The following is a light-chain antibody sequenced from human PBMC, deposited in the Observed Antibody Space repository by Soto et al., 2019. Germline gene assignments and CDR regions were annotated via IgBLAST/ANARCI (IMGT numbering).Light chain of an antibody. CDR1: QSVSSY. CDR3: QLYNNWPQT. V-gene: IGKV3-15*01. J-gene: IGKJ1*01. CDR2: GAS. Sequence: IVLKQRPGTLSLSPGERATLSCRASQSVSSYLAWYQQKPGQAPRLLIYGASTRATGIPARFSGSGSGTEFTLTISSLQSDDFAVYSCQLYNNWPQTSGQGTKVDIK.